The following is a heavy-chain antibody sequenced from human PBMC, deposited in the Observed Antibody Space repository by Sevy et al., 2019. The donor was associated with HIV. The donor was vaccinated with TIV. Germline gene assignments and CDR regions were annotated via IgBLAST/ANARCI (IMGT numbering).Heavy chain of an antibody. D-gene: IGHD1-26*01. V-gene: IGHV3-74*01. CDR3: ARGENDDEFFQY. CDR2: LKSVESST. J-gene: IGHJ1*01. CDR1: GFPLSGYW. Sequence: GGSLRLSCAASGFPLSGYWMHWVRQVPGEGLVWVSRLKSVESSTTYADSVKGRFTVSRDNSRNILSLEMSSLRRDDTAVYYCARGENDDEFFQYWGQDTLVTVSS.